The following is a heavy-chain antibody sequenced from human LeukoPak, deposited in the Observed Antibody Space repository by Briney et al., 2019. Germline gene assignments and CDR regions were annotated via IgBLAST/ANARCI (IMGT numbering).Heavy chain of an antibody. Sequence: SVKVSCKASGGTFSSYAISWVRQAPGQGLEWMGGIIPIFGTANYAQKFQGRVTITADESTSTAYMELSSLRSEDTAVYYCARDPPSGSYLDIWGQGTMVTVSS. CDR1: GGTFSSYA. CDR2: IIPIFGTA. CDR3: ARDPPSGSYLDI. V-gene: IGHV1-69*13. J-gene: IGHJ3*02.